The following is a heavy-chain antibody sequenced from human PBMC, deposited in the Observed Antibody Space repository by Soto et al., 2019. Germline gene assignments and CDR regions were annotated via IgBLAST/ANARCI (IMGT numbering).Heavy chain of an antibody. V-gene: IGHV3-33*01. CDR3: ARDGDYDFWSGYYFSRVYYYGMDV. Sequence: GGSLRLSCAASGFTFSSYGMHSVRQAPGKGLEWVAVIWYDGSNKYYADSVKGRFTISRDNSKNTLYLQMNSLRAEDTAVYYCARDGDYDFWSGYYFSRVYYYGMDVWGQGTTVTVSS. D-gene: IGHD3-3*01. CDR2: IWYDGSNK. J-gene: IGHJ6*02. CDR1: GFTFSSYG.